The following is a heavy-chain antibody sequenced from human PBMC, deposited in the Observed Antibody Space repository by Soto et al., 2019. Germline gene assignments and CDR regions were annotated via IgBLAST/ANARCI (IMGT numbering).Heavy chain of an antibody. CDR2: LIPRNGNT. D-gene: IGHD4-4*01. J-gene: IGHJ4*02. Sequence: GASVKVSCKASGGTFSNYAIAWVRQAPGQRLEWMGGLIPRNGNTKYSQKFQGRVTISRDMSTRTAYMELSSLRSEDTAVYYCATDSRGNYAHLGYWGQGTLVTVSS. CDR1: GGTFSNYA. CDR3: ATDSRGNYAHLGY. V-gene: IGHV1-3*01.